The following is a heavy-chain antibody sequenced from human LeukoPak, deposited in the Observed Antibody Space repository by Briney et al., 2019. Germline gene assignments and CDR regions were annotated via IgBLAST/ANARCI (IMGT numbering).Heavy chain of an antibody. Sequence: GGSLRLSCAASGFTFSSYGMHWVRQAPGKGLEWVAVVWYDGSNKYYADSVKGRFTISRDNSKNTLYLQMNSLRAEDTAVYYCANSFEETDAEYFQHWGQGTLVTVSS. CDR1: GFTFSSYG. CDR2: VWYDGSNK. V-gene: IGHV3-33*06. CDR3: ANSFEETDAEYFQH. D-gene: IGHD3-10*01. J-gene: IGHJ1*01.